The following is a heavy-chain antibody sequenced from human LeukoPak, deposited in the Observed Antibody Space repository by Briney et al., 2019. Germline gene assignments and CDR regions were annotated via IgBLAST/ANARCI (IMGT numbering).Heavy chain of an antibody. CDR1: GFTFTSYW. J-gene: IGHJ3*02. CDR3: AKKIAVAGPDAFDI. V-gene: IGHV3-7*01. CDR2: IKQDGSER. D-gene: IGHD6-19*01. Sequence: PGGSLRLSCAASGFTFTSYWMNWVRQAPGKGLEWVANIKQDGSERYYVDSVKGRFTISRDNAKNSLYLQMNSLRAEDTAVYYCAKKIAVAGPDAFDIWGQGTMVTVSS.